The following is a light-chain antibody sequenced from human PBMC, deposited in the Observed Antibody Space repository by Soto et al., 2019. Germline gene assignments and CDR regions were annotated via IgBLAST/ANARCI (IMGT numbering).Light chain of an antibody. J-gene: IGKJ5*01. CDR1: RDIRNV. CDR2: GAS. Sequence: AIELTQSPSPLSASVGDRVTISCGASRDIRNVLDWYQHAKGKEPKLLIYGASILHSGVPSRLSGSGYGTDLTLTISSMLTEDFATYYCLQDFNSPITFGQGTRLEIK. CDR3: LQDFNSPIT. V-gene: IGKV1-6*01.